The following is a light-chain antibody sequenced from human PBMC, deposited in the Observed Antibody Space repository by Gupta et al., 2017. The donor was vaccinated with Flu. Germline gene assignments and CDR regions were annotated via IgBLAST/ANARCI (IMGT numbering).Light chain of an antibody. J-gene: IGLJ1*01. CDR1: GSDVGTYNR. CDR3: SSYTTSSTFV. Sequence: QSALTQPASVSGSPGQSVTISCTRTGSDVGTYNRVSWYRQPPGTAPKLLIYEVSNRPSGVPDRFSGSKSGNTASLTISGLQGEDEADYYCSSYTTSSTFVFGTGTKVTVL. V-gene: IGLV2-18*02. CDR2: EVS.